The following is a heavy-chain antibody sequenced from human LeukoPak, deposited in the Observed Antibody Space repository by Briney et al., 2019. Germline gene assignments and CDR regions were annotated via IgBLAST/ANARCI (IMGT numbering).Heavy chain of an antibody. D-gene: IGHD3-10*01. Sequence: EASVTVSCKASGGTFSSYAISWVRQAPGQGLEWMGGIIPIFGTANYAQKFQGRVTITADESTSTAYMELSSLRSEDTAVYYCARGEGYYGSGSYRPPGGMDVWGQGTTVTVSS. CDR1: GGTFSSYA. V-gene: IGHV1-69*13. CDR2: IIPIFGTA. CDR3: ARGEGYYGSGSYRPPGGMDV. J-gene: IGHJ6*02.